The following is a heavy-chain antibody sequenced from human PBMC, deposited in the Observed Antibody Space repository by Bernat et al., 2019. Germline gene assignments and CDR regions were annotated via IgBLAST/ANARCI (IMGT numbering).Heavy chain of an antibody. Sequence: QVHLQESGPGLVRPSQTLSLTCAVFGDSISSGDHYWSWIRQPPGKGLEWIGFIYYSGSTYYNPSLKIRVVISVDTSKNQLSLILTSVTAADTAVYYCAREEEMAMGYWGQGILVTVSS. J-gene: IGHJ4*02. V-gene: IGHV4-30-4*01. D-gene: IGHD5-24*01. CDR3: AREEEMAMGY. CDR2: IYYSGST. CDR1: GDSISSGDHY.